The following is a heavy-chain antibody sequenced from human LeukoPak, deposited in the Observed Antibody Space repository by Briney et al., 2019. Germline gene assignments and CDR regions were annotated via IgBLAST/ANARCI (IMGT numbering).Heavy chain of an antibody. D-gene: IGHD2-2*01. CDR3: ARGAAYCSDTSCSKRNWFDP. V-gene: IGHV3-11*04. CDR2: ISGSGNTV. CDR1: GFTFSDYY. Sequence: GGSLRLSCAASGFTFSDYYMSWIRQAPGKGLEWVSYISGSGNTVYYADSVKGRFTISRDNAKNSLYLQMNSLRAEDTAVYYCARGAAYCSDTSCSKRNWFDPWGQGTLVTVSS. J-gene: IGHJ5*02.